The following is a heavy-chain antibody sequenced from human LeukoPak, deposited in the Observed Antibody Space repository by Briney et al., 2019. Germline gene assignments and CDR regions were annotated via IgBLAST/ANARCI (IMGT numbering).Heavy chain of an antibody. Sequence: PGGSLRLSCAASGFTFSSYNMNWVRQAPGKGLEWVSFISSSSIYYADSVKGRFTISRDNAKNSLYLQINSLRDEDTAVFYCARQRQGSFDYWGQGTLVTVSS. V-gene: IGHV3-48*02. J-gene: IGHJ4*02. CDR2: ISSSSI. CDR1: GFTFSSYN. CDR3: ARQRQGSFDY. D-gene: IGHD2-15*01.